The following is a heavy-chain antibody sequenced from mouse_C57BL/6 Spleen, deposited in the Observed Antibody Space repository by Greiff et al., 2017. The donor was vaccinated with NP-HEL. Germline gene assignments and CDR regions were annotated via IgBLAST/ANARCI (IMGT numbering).Heavy chain of an antibody. V-gene: IGHV5-9*01. CDR2: ISGGGGNT. D-gene: IGHD3-3*01. J-gene: IGHJ2*01. CDR3: ARRDGGYFDY. Sequence: EVMLVESGGGLVKPGGSLKLSCAASGFTFSSYTMSWVRQTPEKRLEWVATISGGGGNTYYPDSVKGRFTISRDNAKNTLYLQMSRLRSEDTALYYCARRDGGYFDYWGQGTTLTVSS. CDR1: GFTFSSYT.